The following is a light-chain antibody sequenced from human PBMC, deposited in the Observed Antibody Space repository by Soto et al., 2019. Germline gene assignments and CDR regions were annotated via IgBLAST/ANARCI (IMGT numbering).Light chain of an antibody. CDR2: DVT. V-gene: IGLV2-14*03. CDR1: SSDVGGYNY. CDR3: SSYTTSNTRQIV. Sequence: QSVLTQPGSVCGSRGQSITISCTGTSSDVGGYNYVSWYQHHPGKAPKLIIYDVTNRPSGVSNPFSGSKSGNTASLTISGLQPEDEADYYCSSYTTSNTRQIVFGTGSKSPS. J-gene: IGLJ1*01.